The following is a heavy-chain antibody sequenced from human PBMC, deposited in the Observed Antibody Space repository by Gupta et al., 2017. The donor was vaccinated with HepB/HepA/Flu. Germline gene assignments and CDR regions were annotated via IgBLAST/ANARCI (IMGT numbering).Heavy chain of an antibody. J-gene: IGHJ6*03. CDR3: ARDGEYSYGSLDYYYMDV. CDR1: GFTFSSYG. Sequence: QVQLVESGGGVVQPGRSLRLSCAASGFTFSSYGMHWVRQAPGKGLEWVAVIWYDGSNKYYADSVKGRFTISRDNSKNTLYLQMNSLRAEDTAVYYCARDGEYSYGSLDYYYMDVWGKGTTVTVSS. D-gene: IGHD5-18*01. V-gene: IGHV3-33*01. CDR2: IWYDGSNK.